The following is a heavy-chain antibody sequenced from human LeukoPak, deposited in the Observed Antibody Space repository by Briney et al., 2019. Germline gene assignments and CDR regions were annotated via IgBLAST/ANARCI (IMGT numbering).Heavy chain of an antibody. Sequence: GGSLRLSCAASGFTVSSNYMSWVRQAPGKGLEWVSVIFGGGTTYYADSVKGRFTISRDNSNNTVYLQMNSRSAEDTAVYYCARKAVNHFDYWGQGTLVTVSS. CDR2: IFGGGTT. D-gene: IGHD2-15*01. J-gene: IGHJ4*02. CDR3: ARKAVNHFDY. V-gene: IGHV3-53*01. CDR1: GFTVSSNY.